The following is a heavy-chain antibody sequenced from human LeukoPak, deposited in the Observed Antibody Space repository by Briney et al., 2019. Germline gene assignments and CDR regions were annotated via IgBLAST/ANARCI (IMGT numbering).Heavy chain of an antibody. D-gene: IGHD1-26*01. CDR2: IVGSGDGT. V-gene: IGHV3-23*01. CDR1: AFTSSTSG. Sequence: PGGSLRLSCAASAFTSSTSGLGCDRQAPGEGLEWDSTIVGSGDGTYYADSGKGRFTVSRDNAKNTLYLQMKNLRAQDTAVYYCTKVHGSPFWGQGTKVTVSS. J-gene: IGHJ3*01. CDR3: TKVHGSPF.